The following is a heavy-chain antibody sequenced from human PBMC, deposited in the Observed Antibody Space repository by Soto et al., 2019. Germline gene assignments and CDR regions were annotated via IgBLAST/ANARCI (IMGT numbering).Heavy chain of an antibody. CDR1: GVSFSGYF. CDR3: ARRYSGSGYYES. V-gene: IGHV4-34*01. Sequence: QAQLQQWGAGLLKPSETLSLTCSFHGVSFSGYFWSWIRRPPGKGLEWIGEINQSGTTHYNPSLKSRLTISVITSTNQISLNLTSVTAADTAVYYCARRYSGSGYYESWGQGSPVTISP. D-gene: IGHD5-12*01. CDR2: INQSGTT. J-gene: IGHJ4*02.